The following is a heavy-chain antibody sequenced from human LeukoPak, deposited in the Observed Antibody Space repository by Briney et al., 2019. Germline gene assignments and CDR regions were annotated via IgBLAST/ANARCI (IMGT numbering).Heavy chain of an antibody. CDR3: ARENCSSTSCYHY. D-gene: IGHD2-2*01. V-gene: IGHV1-2*02. CDR2: INANSGGT. CDR1: GYTFTDYY. Sequence: GASVKVSCKASGYTFTDYYIHWVRQAPGQGLEWMGWINANSGGTIYAQKFQGRVTMTRDTSISTAYMELSRLRSDDTAVYYCARENCSSTSCYHYWGQGTLVTVSS. J-gene: IGHJ4*02.